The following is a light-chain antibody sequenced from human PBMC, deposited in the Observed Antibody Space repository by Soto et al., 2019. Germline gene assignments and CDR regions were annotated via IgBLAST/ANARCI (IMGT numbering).Light chain of an antibody. CDR1: QNILYSSDNQNY. V-gene: IGKV4-1*01. CDR3: QQYYTSPPT. Sequence: DIVMTQSPDSLAVSLGERATINCRSSQNILYSSDNQNYLAWYQQKPGQPPKLLIYWAFTRESGVPERFSGSGSGTDFSLTISGLQAEDVAVYYCQQYYTSPPTFGGGTKVEIK. J-gene: IGKJ4*01. CDR2: WAF.